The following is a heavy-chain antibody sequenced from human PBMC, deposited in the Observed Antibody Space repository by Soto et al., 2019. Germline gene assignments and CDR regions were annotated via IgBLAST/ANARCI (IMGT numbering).Heavy chain of an antibody. CDR3: AKDMLGASGNDY. V-gene: IGHV3-9*01. CDR2: ISWNSGSI. D-gene: IGHD1-26*01. J-gene: IGHJ4*02. CDR1: GFTFDDYA. Sequence: EVQLVESGGGLVQPGRSLRLSCAASGFTFDDYAMHWVRQDPGKGLEWVSGISWNSGSIGYADSVKGRFTISRDNAKNSLYLQMNSLRAEDTALYDCAKDMLGASGNDYWGQGTLVTVSS.